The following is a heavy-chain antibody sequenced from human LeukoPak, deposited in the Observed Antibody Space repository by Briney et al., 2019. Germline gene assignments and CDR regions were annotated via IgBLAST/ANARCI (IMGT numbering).Heavy chain of an antibody. J-gene: IGHJ5*02. D-gene: IGHD3-22*01. CDR3: ARGTYYYDSSGRANWFDP. CDR2: IIPILGIA. CDR1: GGTFSSYA. Sequence: SVKVSCKASGGTFSSYAISWVRQAPGQGLEWMGRIIPILGIANYAQKFQGRVTITADKSTSTAYMELSSLRFEDTAVYYCARGTYYYDSSGRANWFDPWGQGTLVTVSS. V-gene: IGHV1-69*04.